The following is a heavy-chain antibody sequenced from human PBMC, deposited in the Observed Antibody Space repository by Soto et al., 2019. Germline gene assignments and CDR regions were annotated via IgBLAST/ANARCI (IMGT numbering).Heavy chain of an antibody. V-gene: IGHV1-8*01. CDR1: GYTFTSYD. Sequence: ASVKVSCKASGYTFTSYDINWVRQATGQGLEWMGWMNPNSGNTGYAQKFQGRVTMTRNTSISTAYMELSSLRSEDTAVYYCARGLRRSFYYYGSGSPNYYYYMDVWGKGTTVPVS. D-gene: IGHD3-10*01. CDR2: MNPNSGNT. J-gene: IGHJ6*03. CDR3: ARGLRRSFYYYGSGSPNYYYYMDV.